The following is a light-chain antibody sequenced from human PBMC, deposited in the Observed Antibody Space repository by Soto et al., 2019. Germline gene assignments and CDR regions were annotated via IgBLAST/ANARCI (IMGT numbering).Light chain of an antibody. CDR1: SSDVGGYNY. CDR3: SSYTSSSTLV. V-gene: IGLV2-14*01. J-gene: IGLJ1*01. Sequence: QSVLTQPASESGSPGQSITISCTGTSSDVGGYNYVSWYQQHPGKAPKLMIYEVSNRPSGVSNRFSCSKSGNTASLTISGLQAEDEADYYCSSYTSSSTLVFGTGTKVTVL. CDR2: EVS.